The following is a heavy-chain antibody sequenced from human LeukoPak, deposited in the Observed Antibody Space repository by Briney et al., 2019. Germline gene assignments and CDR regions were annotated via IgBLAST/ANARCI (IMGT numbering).Heavy chain of an antibody. CDR3: ARVGRDFWSGYHDENWFDP. CDR1: GFTFSSYS. Sequence: GGSLRLSCAASGFTFSSYSMNWVRQAPGKGLEWVSSISSHSSYIYYADSVKGRFTISRDNAKNSLYLQMNSLRAEDTAVYYCARVGRDFWSGYHDENWFDPWGQGTLVTVSS. D-gene: IGHD3-3*01. CDR2: ISSHSSYI. V-gene: IGHV3-21*01. J-gene: IGHJ5*02.